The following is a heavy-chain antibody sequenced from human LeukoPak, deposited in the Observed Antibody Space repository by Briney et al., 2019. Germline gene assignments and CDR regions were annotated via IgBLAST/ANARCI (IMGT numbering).Heavy chain of an antibody. D-gene: IGHD2-21*02. CDR1: GGSISSRTYY. CDR3: ARDFGDWRTDY. V-gene: IGHV4-39*07. J-gene: IGHJ4*02. Sequence: SETLSLTCTVSGGSISSRTYYWAWIRQPPGKGLEWIGSINYSGKITYHPSLKSRVTVSLDTTKNQFSLTLSSVTAADTAVYYCARDFGDWRTDYWGQGTLVTVSS. CDR2: INYSGKI.